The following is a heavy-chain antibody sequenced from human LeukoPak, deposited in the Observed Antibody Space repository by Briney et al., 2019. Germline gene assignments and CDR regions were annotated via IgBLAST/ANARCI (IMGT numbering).Heavy chain of an antibody. CDR3: ATPFDY. CDR1: GFTFNTYS. CDR2: IDSDSSHI. J-gene: IGHJ4*02. Sequence: GGSLSLSCAASGFTFNTYSMNWVRQAPGKGLEWVSYIDSDSSHIYYANSVKGRFTISRDNAKNSLYLQMNSLRAEDTAMYYCATPFDYWGQGTLVTVSS. V-gene: IGHV3-48*01.